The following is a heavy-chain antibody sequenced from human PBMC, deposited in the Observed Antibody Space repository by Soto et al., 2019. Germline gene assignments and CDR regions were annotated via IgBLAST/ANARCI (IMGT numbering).Heavy chain of an antibody. CDR1: GGSISSGGYY. D-gene: IGHD3-10*01. CDR2: IYYSGST. J-gene: IGHJ4*02. V-gene: IGHV4-31*03. Sequence: LSLTFTVSGGSISSGGYYWSWIRQHPGKGLEWIGYIYYSGSTYYNPSLKSRVTISVDTSKNQFSLKLSSVTAADTAVYYCAREGSGSYYKFDYWGQGTLVTVSS. CDR3: AREGSGSYYKFDY.